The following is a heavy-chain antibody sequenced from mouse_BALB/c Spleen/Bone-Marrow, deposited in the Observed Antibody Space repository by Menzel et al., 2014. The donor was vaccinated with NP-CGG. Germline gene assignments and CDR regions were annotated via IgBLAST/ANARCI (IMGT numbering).Heavy chain of an antibody. J-gene: IGHJ4*01. V-gene: IGHV1-62-2*01. CDR2: FYPGSGSI. Sequence: QVQLKESGAELVKPGTSVNLSCKASGYTFXDYIIHWVKQRSGQGLEWIGWFYPGSGSIKYNEKFKDKATLTADKSPNTVYMELSRLTSEDSAVYFCARHEDLDIRRRLSAMDYWGQGTSVTVSS. CDR3: ARHEDLDIRRRLSAMDY. D-gene: IGHD2-12*01. CDR1: GYTFXDYI.